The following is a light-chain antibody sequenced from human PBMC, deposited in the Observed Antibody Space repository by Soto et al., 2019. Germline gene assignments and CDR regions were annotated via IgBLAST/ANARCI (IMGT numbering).Light chain of an antibody. V-gene: IGKV1-39*01. CDR3: QQSYNTPLT. CDR2: AAS. Sequence: DIQMTQSPSSLSASVGDRVTITCRASQSISTYLNWYQQKPGKAPNLLIYAASSLQSGLPSRFSGRGSGTDFTLSISSLQPEDFATYYCQQSYNTPLTFGGGTKVDIK. CDR1: QSISTY. J-gene: IGKJ4*01.